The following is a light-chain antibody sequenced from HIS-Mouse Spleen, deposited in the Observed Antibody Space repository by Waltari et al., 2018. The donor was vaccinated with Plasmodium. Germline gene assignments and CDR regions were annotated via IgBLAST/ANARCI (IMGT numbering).Light chain of an antibody. CDR3: SSYTSSSTYVV. J-gene: IGLJ2*01. CDR1: SSDVGGYNY. V-gene: IGLV2-14*01. CDR2: EVS. Sequence: QSALTQPASVSGSPGQSLTLSCPGTSSDVGGYNYVSWYQQHQGKAPKLMIYEVSNRPSGVSNRFSGSKSGNTASLTISGLQAEDEADYYCSSYTSSSTYVVFGGGTKLTVL.